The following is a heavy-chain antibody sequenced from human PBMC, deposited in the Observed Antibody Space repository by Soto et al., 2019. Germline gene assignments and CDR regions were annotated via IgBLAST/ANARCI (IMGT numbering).Heavy chain of an antibody. Sequence: ETLSLTCSVSGGSVSDKTYYWSWIRQPPGKRLEWIGYVYYSGTTNYNPSLKSRVTISVDLSKNQFSLILSSVTTADTALYYCARTTAVPNSLRSRYFFDYWGQGTLVTVSS. J-gene: IGHJ4*02. CDR1: GGSVSDKTYY. D-gene: IGHD4-17*01. CDR2: VYYSGTT. CDR3: ARTTAVPNSLRSRYFFDY. V-gene: IGHV4-61*01.